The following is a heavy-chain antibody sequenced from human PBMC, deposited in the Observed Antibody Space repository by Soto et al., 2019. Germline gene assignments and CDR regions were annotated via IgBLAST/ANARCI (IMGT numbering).Heavy chain of an antibody. V-gene: IGHV1-69*13. CDR2: IIPIFGTA. D-gene: IGHD5-12*01. J-gene: IGHJ4*02. CDR3: ARDPPHVDIVDLDY. Sequence: GASVKVSCKASGGTFSSYAISWVRQAPGQGLEWMGGIIPIFGTANYAQKFQGRVTITADESTSTAYMELSSLRSEDTAVYYCARDPPHVDIVDLDYWGQGTLVTVSS. CDR1: GGTFSSYA.